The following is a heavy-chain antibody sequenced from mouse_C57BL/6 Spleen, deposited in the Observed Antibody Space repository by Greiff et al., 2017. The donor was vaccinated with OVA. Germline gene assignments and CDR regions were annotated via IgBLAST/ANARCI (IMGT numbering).Heavy chain of an antibody. V-gene: IGHV1-82*01. CDR3: AREGTVVAPN. J-gene: IGHJ3*01. D-gene: IGHD1-1*01. Sequence: VNLVESGPELVKPGASVKISCKASGYAFSSSWMNWVKQRPGKGLEWIGRIYPGDGDTNYNGKFKGKATLTADKSSSTAYMQLSSLTSEDSAVYFCAREGTVVAPNWGQGTLVTVSA. CDR1: GYAFSSSW. CDR2: IYPGDGDT.